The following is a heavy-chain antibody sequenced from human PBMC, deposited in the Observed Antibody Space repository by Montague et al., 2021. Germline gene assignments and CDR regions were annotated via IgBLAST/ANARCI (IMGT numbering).Heavy chain of an antibody. J-gene: IGHJ5*02. CDR2: IYHGTT. D-gene: IGHD1-7*01. V-gene: IGHV4-4*02. Sequence: SETLSLTCTVSGNSISSKYFWCLVRQPLGKLLEWIGEIYHGTTSYSPSLKGRLTVSMDTSKNQFSLKLSSVTAADTAIYYCAVVPEYALELLHHWGQGTLVTVSS. CDR3: AVVPEYALELLHH. CDR1: GNSISSKYF.